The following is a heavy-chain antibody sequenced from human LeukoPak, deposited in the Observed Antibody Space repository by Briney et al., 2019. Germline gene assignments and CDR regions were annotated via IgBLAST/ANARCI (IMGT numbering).Heavy chain of an antibody. D-gene: IGHD5-12*01. Sequence: ASVKVSCKASGYTFTGYYMHWVRQDPGQGLEWMGWINPNSGGTNYAQKFQGKITLTRDTSISTAYMELTRLSSDDTAVYYCARRDLRAYSNYDLDYWGQGTLVTVSS. V-gene: IGHV1-2*02. CDR2: INPNSGGT. CDR3: ARRDLRAYSNYDLDY. J-gene: IGHJ4*02. CDR1: GYTFTGYY.